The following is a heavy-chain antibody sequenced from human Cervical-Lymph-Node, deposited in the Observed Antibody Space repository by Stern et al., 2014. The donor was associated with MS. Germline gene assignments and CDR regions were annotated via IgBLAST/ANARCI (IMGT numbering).Heavy chain of an antibody. D-gene: IGHD3-10*01. CDR1: GG. Sequence: VQLVQSGAEVKKPGSSVRVSCKASGGISWLRQAPGQGLEWMGGIIPFVGTGTVTYAQKLQGRLQIRADTSTNTTSMEHSGRRFDDTAVYYGARGAGDNWFDPWGQGTLVSVSS. J-gene: IGHJ5*02. CDR2: IIPFVGTGTV. CDR3: ARGAGDNWFDP. V-gene: IGHV1-69*06.